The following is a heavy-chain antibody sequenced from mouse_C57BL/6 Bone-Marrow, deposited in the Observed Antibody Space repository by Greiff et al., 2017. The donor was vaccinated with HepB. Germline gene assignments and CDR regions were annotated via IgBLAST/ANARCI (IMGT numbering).Heavy chain of an antibody. D-gene: IGHD1-1*01. Sequence: QVQLKQPGAELVKPGASVKLSCKASGYTFTSYWMHWVKQRPGQGLEWIGMIHPNSGSTNYNEKFKSKATLTVDKSSSTAYMQLSSLTSEDSAVYYCARDPYLLLRWYFDYWGQGTTLTVSS. J-gene: IGHJ2*01. CDR2: IHPNSGST. V-gene: IGHV1-64*01. CDR3: ARDPYLLLRWYFDY. CDR1: GYTFTSYW.